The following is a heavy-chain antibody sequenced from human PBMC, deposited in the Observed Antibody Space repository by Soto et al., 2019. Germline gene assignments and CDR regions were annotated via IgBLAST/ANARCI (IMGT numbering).Heavy chain of an antibody. CDR2: IIPIFNTA. D-gene: IGHD2-2*01. CDR1: GGTFSNYA. CDR3: ARGLVVPAGIRYYYYGMDV. J-gene: IGHJ6*02. V-gene: IGHV1-69*06. Sequence: SVKFSCTDSGGTFSNYAISCVRQAPGQGLEWMGGIIPIFNTANYAQKFQGRVTITADKSTSTAYMELSSLRSEDTAVYYCARGLVVPAGIRYYYYGMDVWGQGTTVTVSS.